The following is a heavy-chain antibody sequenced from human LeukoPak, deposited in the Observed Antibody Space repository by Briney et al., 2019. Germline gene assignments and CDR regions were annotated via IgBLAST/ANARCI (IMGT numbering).Heavy chain of an antibody. CDR1: GFTVSSNY. CDR3: ARDRRPYYDFWTSPIGRTYYYGMDV. D-gene: IGHD3-3*01. J-gene: IGHJ6*02. Sequence: GGSLRLSCAASGFTVSSNYMSWVRQAPGKGLEWVSVIYSGGSTYYADSVKGRFTISRDNSKNTLYLQMNSLRSEDTAVYYCARDRRPYYDFWTSPIGRTYYYGMDVWGQGTTVTVPS. V-gene: IGHV3-53*05. CDR2: IYSGGST.